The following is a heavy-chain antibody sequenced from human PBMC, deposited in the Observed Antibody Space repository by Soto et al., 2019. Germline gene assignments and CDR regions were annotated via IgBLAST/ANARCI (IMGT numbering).Heavy chain of an antibody. Sequence: PGGSLRLSCAASGFTFSSYGMHWVRQAPGKGLEWVAVIWYDGSNKYYADSVKGRFTISRDNSKNTLYLQMNSLRAEDTAVYYCARVVRSYPDYYYYYGMDVWGQGTTVTVSS. D-gene: IGHD3-10*01. CDR2: IWYDGSNK. V-gene: IGHV3-33*01. J-gene: IGHJ6*02. CDR1: GFTFSSYG. CDR3: ARVVRSYPDYYYYYGMDV.